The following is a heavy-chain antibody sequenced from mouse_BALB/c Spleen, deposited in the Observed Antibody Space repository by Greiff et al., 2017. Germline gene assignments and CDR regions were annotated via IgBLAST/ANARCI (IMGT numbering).Heavy chain of an antibody. J-gene: IGHJ3*01. CDR1: GYTFTSYW. V-gene: IGHV1S81*02. CDR3: ARGRIYDDYDEAY. D-gene: IGHD2-4*01. CDR2: INPSNGRT. Sequence: QVQLKQSGAELVKPGASVKLSCKASGYTFTSYWMHWVKQRPGQGLEWIGEINPSNGRTNYNEKFKSKATLTVDKSSSTAYMQLSSLTSEDSAVYYCARGRIYDDYDEAYWGQGTLVTVSA.